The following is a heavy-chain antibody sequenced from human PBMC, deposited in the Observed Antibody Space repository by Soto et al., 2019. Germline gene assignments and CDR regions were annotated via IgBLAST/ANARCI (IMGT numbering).Heavy chain of an antibody. J-gene: IGHJ4*02. V-gene: IGHV3-74*01. CDR3: ARDPTYPLDY. Sequence: GGSLRLSCAVSGFTLCNYWMHWVRQAPGKGLVWVSRINNDETSRTYADSVKGRFTVSRDNAKNTLYLQMNSLRVEDTALYYCARDPTYPLDYWGQGTLVTVSS. CDR2: INNDETSR. CDR1: GFTLCNYW.